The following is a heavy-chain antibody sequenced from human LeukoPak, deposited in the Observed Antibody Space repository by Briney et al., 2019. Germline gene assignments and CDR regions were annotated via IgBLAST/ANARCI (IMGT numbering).Heavy chain of an antibody. CDR1: GFTFSSYG. J-gene: IGHJ6*03. CDR3: ARGRGRIAAAGTGYDMDV. Sequence: GGSLTLSCAASGFTFSSYGMHWVRQDPGKGLEWVAFIRYDGSNKYYGDSVKGRFTTSRDNAKNSLYLKMNSLRDEARAVYYCARGRGRIAAAGTGYDMDVWGKGTTVTVSS. V-gene: IGHV3-30*02. D-gene: IGHD6-13*01. CDR2: IRYDGSNK.